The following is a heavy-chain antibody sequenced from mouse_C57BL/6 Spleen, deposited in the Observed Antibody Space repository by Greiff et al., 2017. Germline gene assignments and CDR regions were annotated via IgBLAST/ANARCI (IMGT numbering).Heavy chain of an antibody. D-gene: IGHD1-1*01. CDR2: IYPYNGVS. V-gene: IGHV1-31*01. CDR3: ARGDYYYGSTFIV. J-gene: IGHJ1*03. CDR1: GYSFTGYY. Sequence: VQLQQSGPELVKPGASVKISCKASGYSFTGYYMHWVKQSHGNILDWIGYIYPYNGVSSYNQKFKGKATLTVDKSSSTAFMELRSLTSADSAVYYCARGDYYYGSTFIVWGTGTTVTVSS.